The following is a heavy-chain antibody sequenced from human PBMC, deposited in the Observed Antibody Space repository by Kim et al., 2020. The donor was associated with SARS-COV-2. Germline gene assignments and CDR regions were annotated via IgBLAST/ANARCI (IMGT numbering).Heavy chain of an antibody. D-gene: IGHD6-19*01. CDR1: GYTFTSYA. Sequence: ASVKVSCKASGYTFTSYAMNWVRPAPGQGLEWMGWINTNTGNPTYAQGFTGRFVFSLDTSVSTAYLQISSLKAEDTAVYYCARDYSWQWLVRGNWFDPWGQGTLVTVSS. V-gene: IGHV7-4-1*02. J-gene: IGHJ5*02. CDR3: ARDYSWQWLVRGNWFDP. CDR2: INTNTGNP.